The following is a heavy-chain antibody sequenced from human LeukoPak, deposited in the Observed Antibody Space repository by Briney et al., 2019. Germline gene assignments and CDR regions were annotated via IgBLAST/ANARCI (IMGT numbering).Heavy chain of an antibody. CDR2: ISGSGDNT. Sequence: GGSLRLSCAASGFTFSSYAMSWVRQAPGKGRKGVSGISGSGDNTYYATSVKGRFTISRDKSKITLYLKFTSMRAEDTAVYYCAKMRAIAPADGNYFDYGGQGTLVSVSS. V-gene: IGHV3-23*01. D-gene: IGHD6-25*01. CDR1: GFTFSSYA. J-gene: IGHJ4*02. CDR3: AKMRAIAPADGNYFDY.